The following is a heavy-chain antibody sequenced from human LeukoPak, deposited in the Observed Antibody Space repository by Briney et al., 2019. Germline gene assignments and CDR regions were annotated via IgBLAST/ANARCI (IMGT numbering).Heavy chain of an antibody. D-gene: IGHD2/OR15-2a*01. CDR3: VCGYFFPSYVLDV. J-gene: IGHJ6*02. CDR2: ISDSGGST. Sequence: GGSLRLSCAASGFTFSSYSMNWVRQAPGKGLEYVSAISDSGGSTYYAGSVKGRFTISRDNSKNTLYLQMSSLRAAATVSYFCVCGYFFPSYVLDVWGQGTTVTVSS. V-gene: IGHV3-64D*09. CDR1: GFTFSSYS.